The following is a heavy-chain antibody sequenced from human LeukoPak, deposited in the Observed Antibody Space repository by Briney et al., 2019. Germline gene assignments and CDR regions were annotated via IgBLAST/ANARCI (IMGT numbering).Heavy chain of an antibody. CDR1: GFTFSDYY. V-gene: IGHV3-11*01. CDR3: ARRLPPYYYYGMDV. CDR2: ISSSGSTI. Sequence: GGSLRLSCAASGFTFSDYYMSWIRQAPGKGLEWVSYISSSGSTIYYADSVKGRFTISRDNAKNSLYLQMNSLRAEDTAVYYCARRLPPYYYYGMDVWGQGTTVTVSS. J-gene: IGHJ6*02.